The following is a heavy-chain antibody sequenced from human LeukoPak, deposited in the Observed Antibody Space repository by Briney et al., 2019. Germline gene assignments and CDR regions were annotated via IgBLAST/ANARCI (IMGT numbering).Heavy chain of an antibody. V-gene: IGHV4-61*02. D-gene: IGHD6-13*01. J-gene: IGHJ3*02. Sequence: SQTLSLTCTVSGGSISSGSYYWSWIRQPAGKGLEWIGRIYTSGSTNYNPSLKSRVTISVDTSKNQFSLKLSSVTAADTAVYYCARDRLGKAGTRFDAFDIWGQGTMVTVSS. CDR1: GGSISSGSYY. CDR3: ARDRLGKAGTRFDAFDI. CDR2: IYTSGST.